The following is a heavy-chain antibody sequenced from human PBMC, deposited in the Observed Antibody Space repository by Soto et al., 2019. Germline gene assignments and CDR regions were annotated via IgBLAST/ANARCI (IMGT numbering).Heavy chain of an antibody. Sequence: QVQLLQSGAEVKKPGASVKVSCKASGYTFTNYIIYWVRQTPGQRLEWMGWINAGNGDTKYSQIFQDRITITRDTSATTAYLDLSNLRSEDTAVYYCVRDHDSSGANVFDPWGQGTLVSVS. CDR3: VRDHDSSGANVFDP. J-gene: IGHJ5*02. CDR2: INAGNGDT. D-gene: IGHD4-4*01. V-gene: IGHV1-3*01. CDR1: GYTFTNYI.